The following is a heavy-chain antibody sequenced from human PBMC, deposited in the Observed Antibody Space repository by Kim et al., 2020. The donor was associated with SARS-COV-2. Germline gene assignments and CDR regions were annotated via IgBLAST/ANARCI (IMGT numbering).Heavy chain of an antibody. D-gene: IGHD5-12*01. CDR1: GGSISSYY. CDR3: ARGGGPSTVTGYYYGMDV. Sequence: SETLSLTCTVSGGSISSYYWSWIRQPPGKGLEWIGYIYYSGSTNYNPSLKSRVTISVDTSKNQFSLKLSSVTAADTAVYYCARGGGPSTVTGYYYGMDVWGQGTTVTVSS. V-gene: IGHV4-59*13. J-gene: IGHJ6*02. CDR2: IYYSGST.